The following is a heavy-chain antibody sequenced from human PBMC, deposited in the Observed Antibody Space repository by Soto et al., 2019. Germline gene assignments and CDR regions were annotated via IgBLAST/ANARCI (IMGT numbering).Heavy chain of an antibody. CDR3: ARAKLSSGAGTYNTLMFDP. CDR1: GGSIGGAGYS. CDR2: IYHSGTI. V-gene: IGHV4-30-2*01. D-gene: IGHD1-7*01. J-gene: IGHJ5*02. Sequence: PSETLYLTCAVSGGSIGGAGYSWTWIRRPPGGGLEWIGYIYHSGTILDNPSLKTRLTISLDMSNNKFSLTLNSVTAADAAVYYCARAKLSSGAGTYNTLMFDPWGQPTEVTVPS.